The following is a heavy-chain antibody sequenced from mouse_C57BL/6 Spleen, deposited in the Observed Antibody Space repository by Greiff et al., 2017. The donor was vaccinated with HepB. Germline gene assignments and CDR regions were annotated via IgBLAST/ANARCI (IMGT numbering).Heavy chain of an antibody. CDR1: GYSITSGYY. J-gene: IGHJ2*01. D-gene: IGHD1-1*01. CDR3: AREGGITTVVALYYFDY. V-gene: IGHV3-6*01. Sequence: EVKLQESGPGLVKPSQSLSLTCSVTGYSITSGYYWNWIRQFPGNKLEWMGYISYDGSNNYNPSLTNRISITRDTSKNQFFLKLNSVTTEDTATYYCAREGGITTVVALYYFDYWGQGTTLTVSS. CDR2: ISYDGSN.